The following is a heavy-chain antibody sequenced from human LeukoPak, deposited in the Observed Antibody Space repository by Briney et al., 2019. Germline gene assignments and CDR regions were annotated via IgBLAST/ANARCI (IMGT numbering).Heavy chain of an antibody. CDR3: ARAPVDDYGGNEAKRFDY. CDR2: INPSGGST. Sequence: GASVKVSCKASGYTFTSYYMHWVRQAPGQGLEWMGIINPSGGSTSYAQKFQGRVTMTRDVSTSTVYMELSSLRSEDTAVYYCARAPVDDYGGNEAKRFDYWGQGTLVTVSS. J-gene: IGHJ4*02. D-gene: IGHD4-23*01. CDR1: GYTFTSYY. V-gene: IGHV1-46*01.